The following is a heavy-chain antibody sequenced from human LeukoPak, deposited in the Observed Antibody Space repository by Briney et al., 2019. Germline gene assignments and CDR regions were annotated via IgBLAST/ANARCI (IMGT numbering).Heavy chain of an antibody. V-gene: IGHV3-33*01. D-gene: IGHD3-22*01. CDR1: GFTFSRFG. J-gene: IGHJ4*02. CDR3: ARDYYYDSSGYWDYYFDY. Sequence: GGSLRLSCAASGFTFSRFGMHWVRQAPGKGLEWVAVIWYDGSNKYYADSVKGRFTISRDNSKNTLYLEMNSLRAEDTAVYYCARDYYYDSSGYWDYYFDYWGREPWSPSPQ. CDR2: IWYDGSNK.